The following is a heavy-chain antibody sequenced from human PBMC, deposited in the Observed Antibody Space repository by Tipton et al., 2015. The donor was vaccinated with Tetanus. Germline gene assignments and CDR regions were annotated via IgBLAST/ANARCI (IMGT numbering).Heavy chain of an antibody. CDR3: AGNTRWTTQYYYYGMDV. J-gene: IGHJ6*02. D-gene: IGHD1-1*01. V-gene: IGHV1-18*01. CDR1: GYTFTSYG. Sequence: QSGAEVKKPGASVKVSCKASGYTFTSYGISWVRQAPGQGLEWMGWISAYNGNTNYAQKLQGRVTMTTDTSTSTAYMELRSLRSDDTAVYYCAGNTRWTTQYYYYGMDVWGQGTTVTVSS. CDR2: ISAYNGNT.